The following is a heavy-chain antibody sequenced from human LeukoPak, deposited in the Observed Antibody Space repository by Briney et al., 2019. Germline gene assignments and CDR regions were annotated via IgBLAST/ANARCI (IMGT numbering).Heavy chain of an antibody. D-gene: IGHD4-23*01. CDR1: GFTFSTYV. V-gene: IGHV3-64*04. CDR3: ARVSESGNSDY. Sequence: GGSLRLSCTVSGFTFSTYVMHWVRQAPGKGLEYVSAISSNGDNTYYADSVKGRFTISRDTSNNMLYLQMNSLRAEDTAVYYCARVSESGNSDYWGQGTLVTVSS. CDR2: ISSNGDNT. J-gene: IGHJ4*02.